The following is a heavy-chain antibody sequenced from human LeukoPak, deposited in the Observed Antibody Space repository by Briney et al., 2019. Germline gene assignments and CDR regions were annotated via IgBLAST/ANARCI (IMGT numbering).Heavy chain of an antibody. D-gene: IGHD2-15*01. CDR1: GYSFTSYW. Sequence: GESLKISCKGSGYSFTSYWIGWVRQMPGKGLEWMGIIYPGDSDTRYSPSFQGQVTISADKSISTAYLRWSSLKASDTAMYYCARAAYCSGGSCYSGGGYYWGQGTLVTVSS. V-gene: IGHV5-51*01. J-gene: IGHJ4*02. CDR3: ARAAYCSGGSCYSGGGYY. CDR2: IYPGDSDT.